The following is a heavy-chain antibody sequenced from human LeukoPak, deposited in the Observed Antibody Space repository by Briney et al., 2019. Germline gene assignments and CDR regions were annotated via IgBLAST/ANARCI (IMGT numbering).Heavy chain of an antibody. CDR2: INPNSGGT. J-gene: IGHJ4*02. V-gene: IGHV1-2*02. Sequence: ASVKVSCKASGYTLTGYYTHWVRQAPGQGLEWMGWINPNSGGTNYAQKFQGRVTMTRDTSISTAYMELSRLRSDDTAVYYCARDLSSGCIGYWGQGTLVTVSS. CDR1: GYTLTGYY. CDR3: ARDLSSGCIGY. D-gene: IGHD6-19*01.